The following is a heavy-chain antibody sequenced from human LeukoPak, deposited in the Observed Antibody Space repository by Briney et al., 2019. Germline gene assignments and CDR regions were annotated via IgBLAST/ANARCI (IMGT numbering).Heavy chain of an antibody. J-gene: IGHJ4*02. D-gene: IGHD5-12*01. V-gene: IGHV4-34*01. Sequence: PSETLSLTCAVYGGSFSDYYWTWVRQPPGKGLEWIGEINHSGSTKYNPSLKSRVSISVDASKNQFFLKVSFMTAADTAVYFCARCGGYDYLDDYWGQGTLVAVSS. CDR3: ARCGGYDYLDDY. CDR1: GGSFSDYY. CDR2: INHSGST.